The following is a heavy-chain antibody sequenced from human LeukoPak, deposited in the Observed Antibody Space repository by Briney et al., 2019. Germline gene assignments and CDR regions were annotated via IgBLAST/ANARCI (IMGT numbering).Heavy chain of an antibody. Sequence: GGSLRLSCAASGFTFSDYYMSWIRQAPGKGLEWVSYISTSDTTTYYADSVQGRFTISRDNAKNSLYLQMNSLRADDTAVNYCVRDVRDSGGYDAFDVWGQGTMVTVSS. J-gene: IGHJ3*01. CDR3: VRDVRDSGGYDAFDV. CDR1: GFTFSDYY. V-gene: IGHV3-11*04. D-gene: IGHD3-22*01. CDR2: ISTSDTTT.